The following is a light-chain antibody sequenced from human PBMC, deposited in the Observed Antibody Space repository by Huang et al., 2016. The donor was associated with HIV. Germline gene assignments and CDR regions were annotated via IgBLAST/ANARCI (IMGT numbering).Light chain of an antibody. CDR2: GAS. Sequence: DIQITQSPSSLSASVGDRVNITCRASQNLNRYLNWYQQRPGEGPKLLINGASSLQGRVPSRFTGSGSGTDFTLTISSLQPEDSATYYCQQSARTPRTFGQGTKLEI. CDR3: QQSARTPRT. J-gene: IGKJ2*01. CDR1: QNLNRY. V-gene: IGKV1-39*01.